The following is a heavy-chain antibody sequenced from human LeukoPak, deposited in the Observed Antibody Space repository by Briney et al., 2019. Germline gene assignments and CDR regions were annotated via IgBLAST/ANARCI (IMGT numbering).Heavy chain of an antibody. J-gene: IGHJ6*03. CDR2: ISGSGGST. Sequence: GGSLRLSCAASGFTFSSYAMSWVRQAPGKGLEWVSAISGSGGSTYYADSVKGRFTTSRDNAKNSLYLQMNSLRAEDTAVYYCARVVSSGWPYYYYYMDVWGKGTTVTVSS. V-gene: IGHV3-23*01. D-gene: IGHD6-19*01. CDR1: GFTFSSYA. CDR3: ARVVSSGWPYYYYYMDV.